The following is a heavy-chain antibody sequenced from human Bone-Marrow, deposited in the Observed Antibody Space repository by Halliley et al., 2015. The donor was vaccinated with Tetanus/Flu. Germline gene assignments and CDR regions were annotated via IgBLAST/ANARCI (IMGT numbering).Heavy chain of an antibody. CDR2: ISSSDTK. CDR3: ARDHGWDHYY. CDR1: GFTFSDYS. V-gene: IGHV3-11*01. D-gene: IGHD6-19*01. Sequence: SLRLSCAASGFTFSDYSMSWIRQAPGKGLEWISHISSSDTKDYADSVRGRFAISWDNAKNSLYLQMNSLRVEDTAVYYCARDHGWDHYYWGQGTLVTVSS. J-gene: IGHJ4*02.